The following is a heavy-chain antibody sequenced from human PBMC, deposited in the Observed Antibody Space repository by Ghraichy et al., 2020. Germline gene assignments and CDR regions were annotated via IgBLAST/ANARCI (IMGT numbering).Heavy chain of an antibody. V-gene: IGHV1-18*03. Sequence: ASVKVSCKASGYSFSTSGISWVRQAPGQGLEWLGWVSPYNGNTNYAPKIQDRVTITTDTSTSTAYMELTSLRSDDMAMYFCARDRGTIATAGNFDWWGHGTLVTVSS. CDR3: ARDRGTIATAGNFDW. D-gene: IGHD6-13*01. J-gene: IGHJ4*01. CDR2: VSPYNGNT. CDR1: GYSFSTSG.